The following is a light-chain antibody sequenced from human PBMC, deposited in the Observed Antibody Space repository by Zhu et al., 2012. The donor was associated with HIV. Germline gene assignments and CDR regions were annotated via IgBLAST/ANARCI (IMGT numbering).Light chain of an antibody. Sequence: EIVLTQSPDTLSLSPGERAILSCRASQSLATTFLAWFQQRRGQAPRLLIYAASTRATDIPDRFSASGSGTDFTLTISRLEPEDFAVYYCLQYVNAPYTFGQGTKLEIK. V-gene: IGKV3-20*01. CDR1: QSLATTF. J-gene: IGKJ2*01. CDR2: AAS. CDR3: LQYVNAPYT.